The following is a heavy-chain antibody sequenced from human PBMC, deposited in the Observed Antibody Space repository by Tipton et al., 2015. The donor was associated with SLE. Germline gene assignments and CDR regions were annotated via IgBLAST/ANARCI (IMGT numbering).Heavy chain of an antibody. Sequence: SLRLSCAASGFTFSSYAMHWVRQAPGKGLEWVALISYDGSNKYYADSVKGRFTISRDNSKNTLYLQMNSLRGEDTAVHYCARGNSDYDGDYWGQGTLVTVSS. V-gene: IGHV3-30*04. J-gene: IGHJ4*02. CDR2: ISYDGSNK. D-gene: IGHD5-12*01. CDR3: ARGNSDYDGDY. CDR1: GFTFSSYA.